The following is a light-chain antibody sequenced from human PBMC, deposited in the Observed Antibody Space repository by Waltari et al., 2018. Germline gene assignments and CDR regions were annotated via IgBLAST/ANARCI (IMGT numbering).Light chain of an antibody. J-gene: IGKJ2*01. Sequence: DIQMTQSPSSLSASVGDRVTITCRASQVIGSWLAWYQQKPGKAPRLLIYAASTLQSGVPSRFSGSGSGTDFTLTISSVQSEDFATYFCQEVNRFPYTFGQGTKVEIK. V-gene: IGKV1-12*01. CDR1: QVIGSW. CDR3: QEVNRFPYT. CDR2: AAS.